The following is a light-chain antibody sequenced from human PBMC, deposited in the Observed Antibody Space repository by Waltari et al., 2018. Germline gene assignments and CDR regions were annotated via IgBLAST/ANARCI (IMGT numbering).Light chain of an antibody. J-gene: IGKJ1*01. Sequence: EIVMPQSPATLSVSPGERATLSCRASQSVSSNLAWYQQKPGQAPRRLIYGASTRATGTPARFSGSGSGTEFTLTISSLQSEDFAVYYCQQYNNWPRTFGQGTKVEIK. CDR2: GAS. V-gene: IGKV3-15*01. CDR3: QQYNNWPRT. CDR1: QSVSSN.